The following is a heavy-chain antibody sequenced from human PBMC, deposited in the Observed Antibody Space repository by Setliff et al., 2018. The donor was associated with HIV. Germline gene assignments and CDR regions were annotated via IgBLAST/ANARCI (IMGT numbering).Heavy chain of an antibody. CDR1: GYTFTSYE. V-gene: IGHV1-8*02. D-gene: IGHD5-12*01. J-gene: IGHJ2*01. CDR3: ARGWGAERWLQLDPRYFDL. Sequence: SCKASGYTFTSYEINWVRQATGQGLEWMGWMNPNSGNTGYAQKFQGRVTMTRNTSISTAYMELSSLRSEDTAVYYCARGWGAERWLQLDPRYFDLWGRGTLVTVSS. CDR2: MNPNSGNT.